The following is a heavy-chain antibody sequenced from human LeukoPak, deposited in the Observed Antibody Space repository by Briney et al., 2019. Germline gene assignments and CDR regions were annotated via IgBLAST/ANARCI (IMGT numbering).Heavy chain of an antibody. V-gene: IGHV3-21*01. J-gene: IGHJ1*01. D-gene: IGHD2-2*01. Sequence: GGSLRLSCAASGFTFSSYSMNWVRQAPGKGLEWVSSISSSSSYIYYADSVKGRFTISRDNAKNSLYLQMNSLRAEDTAVYYCARDDIVVVPAAASAEYFQHWGQGTLATVSS. CDR1: GFTFSSYS. CDR3: ARDDIVVVPAAASAEYFQH. CDR2: ISSSSSYI.